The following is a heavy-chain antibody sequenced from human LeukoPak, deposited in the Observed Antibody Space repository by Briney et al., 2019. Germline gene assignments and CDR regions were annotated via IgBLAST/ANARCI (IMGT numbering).Heavy chain of an antibody. CDR1: GYTFTSYA. D-gene: IGHD6-13*01. Sequence: ASVKVSCKASGYTFTSYAMNWVRQAPGQGLEWMGWINTNTGNPTYAQGFTGRFVFSLDTSVSTAYLQISGLKAEDTAMYYCAACSWANPNYYYYYMDVWGKGTTVTVSS. J-gene: IGHJ6*03. CDR3: AACSWANPNYYYYYMDV. V-gene: IGHV7-4-1*02. CDR2: INTNTGNP.